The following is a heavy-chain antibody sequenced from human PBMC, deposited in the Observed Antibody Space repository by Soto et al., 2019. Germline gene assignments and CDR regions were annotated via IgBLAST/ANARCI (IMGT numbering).Heavy chain of an antibody. V-gene: IGHV2-5*02. J-gene: IGHJ5*02. CDR1: GFSLSTSGVG. CDR2: IYWDDDT. Sequence: QITLKESGPTLVKPTQTLTLTCTFSGFSLSTSGVGVGWIRQPPGKALEWLALIYWDDDTRYSPSLKSRLTTTKDTSKNQVALTMPNMDPVDTATYYCALRGYCSGDSCYSAWGQGTLVTVSS. CDR3: ALRGYCSGDSCYSA. D-gene: IGHD2-15*01.